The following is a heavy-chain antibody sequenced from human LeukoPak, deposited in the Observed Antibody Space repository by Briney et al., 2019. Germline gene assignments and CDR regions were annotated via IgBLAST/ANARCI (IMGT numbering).Heavy chain of an antibody. CDR1: GFTFSSYA. CDR2: ISGSGGST. J-gene: IGHJ4*02. CDR3: ARSEMATAKETFDY. Sequence: GGSLRLSCAASGFTFSSYAMSWVRQAPGKGLEWVSAISGSGGSTYYADSVKGRFTISRDNAKNSLYLQMNSLRAEDTAVYYCARSEMATAKETFDYWGQGTLVTVSS. V-gene: IGHV3-23*01. D-gene: IGHD5-24*01.